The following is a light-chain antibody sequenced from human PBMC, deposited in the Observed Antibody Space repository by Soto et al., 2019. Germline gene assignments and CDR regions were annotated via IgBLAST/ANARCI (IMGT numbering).Light chain of an antibody. J-gene: IGKJ4*01. Sequence: DIVWTQSPGTLSLSPGERATLSCRASQSVSSSYLAWYHQQPGQAPRLLIYGAASRATCIPGRFSGSGSGKDFTLTISILEAEEFAVYYYPQYGSSFTFGGGKKVDIK. CDR2: GAA. CDR1: QSVSSSY. V-gene: IGKV3-20*01. CDR3: PQYGSSFT.